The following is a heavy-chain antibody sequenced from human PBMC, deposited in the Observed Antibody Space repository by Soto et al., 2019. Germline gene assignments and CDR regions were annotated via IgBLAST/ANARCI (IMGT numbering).Heavy chain of an antibody. CDR1: KFTFSRYW. V-gene: IGHV3-74*03. Sequence: EVQLVESGGGLVQPGGSLRLSCAASKFTFSRYWMHWVRQTPGKGLMWVSRINTDGSRTTYADSVKGRFTISRDNAKHTVFLDMNSLRAEDTAVYYCTRVASGSYDWFDPWGQGTLVTVSS. CDR2: INTDGSRT. D-gene: IGHD1-26*01. CDR3: TRVASGSYDWFDP. J-gene: IGHJ5*02.